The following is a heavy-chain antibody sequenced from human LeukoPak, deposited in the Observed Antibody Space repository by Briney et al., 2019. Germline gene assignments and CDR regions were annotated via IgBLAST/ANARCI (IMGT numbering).Heavy chain of an antibody. CDR3: AREVGTSRAGLAWFEL. CDR1: GYTFTGYY. Sequence: KVSCKASGYTFTGYYMHWVRQAPGKGLEWVAVVSYDGTNKFYADSVKGRFTISRDGSKNTLYLQMNSLGVEDTAVYYCAREVGTSRAGLAWFELWGQGTMVTVSS. V-gene: IGHV3-30*03. D-gene: IGHD4/OR15-4a*01. CDR2: VSYDGTNK. J-gene: IGHJ3*01.